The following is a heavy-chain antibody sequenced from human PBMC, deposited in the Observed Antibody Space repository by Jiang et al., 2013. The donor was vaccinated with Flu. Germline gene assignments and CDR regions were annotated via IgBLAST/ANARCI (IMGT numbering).Heavy chain of an antibody. Sequence: SGFIFSSYGMHWVRQAPGKGLEWVAVISSDGSDKHYADSVKGRFTISRDNSRNTLHLLMNSLRAEDTAVYYCAKGPLQDIRPYFDIWGQGTLVTVSS. D-gene: IGHD2-15*01. CDR1: GFIFSSYG. V-gene: IGHV3-30*18. CDR2: ISSDGSDK. J-gene: IGHJ3*02. CDR3: AKGPLQDIRPYFDI.